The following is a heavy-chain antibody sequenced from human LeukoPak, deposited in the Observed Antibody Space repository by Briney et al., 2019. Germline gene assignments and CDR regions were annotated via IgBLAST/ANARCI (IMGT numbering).Heavy chain of an antibody. Sequence: ASVKVSCKASGYTFTSYDINWVRQATGPGLEWMGWMNPNSGNTGYAQKFQGRVTITRNTSISTAYMELSSLRSEDTAVYYCARLSLSCSSTSCYEWFDPWGQGTLVTVSS. CDR3: ARLSLSCSSTSCYEWFDP. CDR2: MNPNSGNT. CDR1: GYTFTSYD. D-gene: IGHD2-2*01. V-gene: IGHV1-8*03. J-gene: IGHJ5*02.